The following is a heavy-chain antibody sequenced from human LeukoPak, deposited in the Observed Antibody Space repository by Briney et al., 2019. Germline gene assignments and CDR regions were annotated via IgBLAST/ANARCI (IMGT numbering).Heavy chain of an antibody. J-gene: IGHJ4*02. V-gene: IGHV3-9*01. Sequence: GGSLRLSCAGSGFIFNNYAMHWVRQPAAKGLVWVSGLSGNSGTIDYADSVRGRFTISRDNAKNSLYLQMDSLRVEDTAFYYCAKDNRRHYTSGPNPDSLHWGQGALVTVSS. CDR2: LSGNSGTI. D-gene: IGHD6-19*01. CDR1: GFIFNNYA. CDR3: AKDNRRHYTSGPNPDSLH.